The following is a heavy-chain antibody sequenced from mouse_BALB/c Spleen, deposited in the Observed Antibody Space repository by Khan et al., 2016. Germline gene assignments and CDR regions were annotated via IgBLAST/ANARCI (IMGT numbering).Heavy chain of an antibody. D-gene: IGHD1-1*02. J-gene: IGHJ3*01. CDR3: AREDYSGIAY. V-gene: IGHV3-2*02. CDR1: GYSITSDYA. CDR2: ISYSGDT. Sequence: EVQLVESGPGLVKPSQSLSLTCTVTGYSITSDYAWNWIRQFPGNKLVWLGYISYSGDTHYNPPLTSRISITRDTSKNQFFLQLNSVTAEDTATYYGAREDYSGIAYWGQGTLVTVSA.